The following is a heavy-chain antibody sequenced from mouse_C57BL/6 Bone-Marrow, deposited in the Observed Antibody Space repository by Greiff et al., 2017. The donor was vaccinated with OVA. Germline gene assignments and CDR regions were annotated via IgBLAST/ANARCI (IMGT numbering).Heavy chain of an antibody. V-gene: IGHV1-64*01. CDR1: GYTFTSYW. Sequence: QVQLQQPGAELVKPGASVKLSCKASGYTFTSYWMHWVKQRPGQGLEWIGMIPPNRVSTNYNEKFKSQATLTVDKSSSTAYMQLSSLTSEDSAVYYCAASYYGSSPDYWGQGTTLTVSS. CDR2: IPPNRVST. J-gene: IGHJ2*01. D-gene: IGHD1-1*01. CDR3: AASYYGSSPDY.